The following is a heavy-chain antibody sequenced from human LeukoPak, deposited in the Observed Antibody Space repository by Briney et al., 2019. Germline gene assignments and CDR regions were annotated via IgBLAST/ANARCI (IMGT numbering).Heavy chain of an antibody. CDR3: ARVGYDFWSGPTPDY. J-gene: IGHJ4*02. Sequence: GGSLRLSCAASGFTFNSYSMNWVRQAPGKGLEWVSSISSSSSYIYYADSVKGRFTISRDNAKNSLYLQMNSLRAEDTAVYYCARVGYDFWSGPTPDYWGQGTLVTVSS. V-gene: IGHV3-21*01. D-gene: IGHD3-3*01. CDR1: GFTFNSYS. CDR2: ISSSSSYI.